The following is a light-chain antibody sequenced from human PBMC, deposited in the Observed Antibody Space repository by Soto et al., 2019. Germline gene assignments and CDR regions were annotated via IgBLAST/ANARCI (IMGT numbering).Light chain of an antibody. CDR3: QQYATSPLT. J-gene: IGKJ4*02. CDR2: GAL. CDR1: QSVGST. V-gene: IGKV3-20*01. Sequence: DIQLTPSPCTLSSSPGHRAALSCRASQSVGSTLAWYQQKPGQAPRLLIYGALSRATGIPDRFSGSGSGTDFTLTISRLEPEDFALYYCQQYATSPLTFGGGTKVDIK.